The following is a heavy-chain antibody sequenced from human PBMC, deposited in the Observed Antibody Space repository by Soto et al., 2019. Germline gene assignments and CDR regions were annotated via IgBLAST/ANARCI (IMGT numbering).Heavy chain of an antibody. J-gene: IGHJ5*01. CDR2: ISGYNGNT. CDR3: ARDLGPPNWFDS. Sequence: QVQLVQSGAEMKQPGASVKVSCKTSGYAFSGYRLSWVRQGPGQGLERMGWISGYNGNTDYAQKFQGRVTMTTDTSTSTAYMELRSLRSDDTAAYYCARDLGPPNWFDSWGQGTLVTVSS. V-gene: IGHV1-18*01. CDR1: GYAFSGYR. D-gene: IGHD2-8*01.